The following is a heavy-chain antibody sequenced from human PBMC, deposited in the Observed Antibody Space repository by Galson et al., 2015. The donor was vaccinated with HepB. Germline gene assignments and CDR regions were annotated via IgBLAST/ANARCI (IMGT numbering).Heavy chain of an antibody. V-gene: IGHV3-7*01. Sequence: GKGVEWVANIKEDGSDRYYVDSVKGRFTISRDNAKNSLYLQMHSLRAEDTAVYYCATSGPRTIYGMDVWGQGTTVTVSS. CDR2: IKEDGSDR. J-gene: IGHJ6*02. D-gene: IGHD3-10*01. CDR3: ATSGPRTIYGMDV.